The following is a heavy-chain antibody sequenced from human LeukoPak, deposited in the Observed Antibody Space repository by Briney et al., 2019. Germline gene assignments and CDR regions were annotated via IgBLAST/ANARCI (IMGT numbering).Heavy chain of an antibody. J-gene: IGHJ4*02. CDR3: ARSRIVVTPFDY. V-gene: IGHV2-70*04. CDR2: IDWDDDK. D-gene: IGHD5-12*01. CDR1: GFSLSTSGMR. Sequence: SGPTLVNPTQTLTLTCTFSGFSLSTSGMRVSWIRQPPGKALEWLARIDWDDDKFYSTSLKTRLTISKDTPKNQVVLTMTNMDPVDTATYYCARSRIVVTPFDYWGQGTLVTVSS.